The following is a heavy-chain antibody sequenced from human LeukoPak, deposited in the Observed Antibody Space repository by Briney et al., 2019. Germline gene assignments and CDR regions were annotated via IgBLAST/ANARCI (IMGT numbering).Heavy chain of an antibody. CDR2: INHSGST. CDR1: GGSFSGYY. Sequence: WGTLSLPCAAYGGSFSGYYWSWIRQPPGKGLEWMGEINHSGSTNYNPSLKSRVNISVDPSKNRFSLRLSSVTAAETAVYYCAKDAKVGIHLWGGWFDPWGQGTLVSVSS. J-gene: IGHJ5*02. V-gene: IGHV4-34*01. D-gene: IGHD5-18*01. CDR3: AKDAKVGIHLWGGWFDP.